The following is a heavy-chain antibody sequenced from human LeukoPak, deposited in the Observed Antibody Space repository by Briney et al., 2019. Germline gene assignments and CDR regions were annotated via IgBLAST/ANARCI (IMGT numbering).Heavy chain of an antibody. CDR2: IRSKAYGGTT. Sequence: GGSLRLSCAASGFTFGDYAMSCVRQAPGKGLEWVGFIRSKAYGGTTEYAASVKGRFTISRDDSKSIAYLQMNSLKTEDTAVYYCTRDRRRTSIAVFLLQVDFDYWGQGTLVTVSS. CDR3: TRDRRRTSIAVFLLQVDFDY. CDR1: GFTFGDYA. D-gene: IGHD6-19*01. J-gene: IGHJ4*02. V-gene: IGHV3-49*04.